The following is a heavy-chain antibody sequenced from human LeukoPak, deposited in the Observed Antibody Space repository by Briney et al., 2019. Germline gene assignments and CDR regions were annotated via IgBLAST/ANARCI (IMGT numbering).Heavy chain of an antibody. V-gene: IGHV3-23*01. CDR3: AKVMRSYLPVRGDFFDP. J-gene: IGHJ5*02. CDR1: GFTFSSYA. D-gene: IGHD3-10*01. Sequence: GGSLRLSCAASGFTFSSYAMSWVRQAPGKGLEWVSAISGSGGSTYYADSVKGRFTISRDNSKNTLYLQMNSLRAEDTAVYYCAKVMRSYLPVRGDFFDPWGQGTLVTVSS. CDR2: ISGSGGST.